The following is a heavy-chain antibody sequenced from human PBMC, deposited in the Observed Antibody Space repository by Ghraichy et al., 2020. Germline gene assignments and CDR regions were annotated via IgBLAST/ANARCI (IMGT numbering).Heavy chain of an antibody. V-gene: IGHV3-33*01. Sequence: GGSLRLSCAASGFTFSSYGMHWVRQAPGKGLEWVAVIWYDGSNKYYADSVKGRFTISRDNSKNTLYLQMNSLRAEDTAVYYCARARGLAGSLGDYWGQGTLVTVSS. J-gene: IGHJ4*02. CDR3: ARARGLAGSLGDY. CDR2: IWYDGSNK. CDR1: GFTFSSYG. D-gene: IGHD3/OR15-3a*01.